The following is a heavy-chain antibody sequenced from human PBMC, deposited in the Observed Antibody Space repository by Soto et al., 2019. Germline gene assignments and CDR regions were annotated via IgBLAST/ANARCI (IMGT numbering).Heavy chain of an antibody. CDR3: ASRDPGTSVDY. J-gene: IGHJ4*02. CDR2: IYRTGST. CDR1: GGSFTSNNW. Sequence: SETLSLTCAVSGGSFTSNNWWTWVRQPPGQGLEWIGEIYRTGSTNYNPSLKSRVTISLDKFENQFSLKVTSLTAADTAVYYCASRDPGTSVDYWGQGTLVTVSS. D-gene: IGHD1-7*01. V-gene: IGHV4-4*02.